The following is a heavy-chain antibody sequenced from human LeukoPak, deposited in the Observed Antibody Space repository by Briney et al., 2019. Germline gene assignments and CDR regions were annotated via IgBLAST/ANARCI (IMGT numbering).Heavy chain of an antibody. J-gene: IGHJ3*02. CDR2: ISYSGGT. Sequence: PSETLSLTCTLFGASSSSYYWSWIRQPPGKGLEWIGYISYSGGTNYNPSLKSRVTISVDTSKNQFSLKLSSVTAADTAVYYCARHRQYDTDAFDIWGQGTMVTVPS. D-gene: IGHD3-22*01. CDR1: GASSSSYY. V-gene: IGHV4-59*08. CDR3: ARHRQYDTDAFDI.